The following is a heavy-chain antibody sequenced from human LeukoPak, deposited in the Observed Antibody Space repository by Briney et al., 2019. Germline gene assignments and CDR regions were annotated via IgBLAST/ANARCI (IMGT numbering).Heavy chain of an antibody. J-gene: IGHJ4*02. CDR1: GFTFSDYW. CDR3: ARAVTGLDDY. Sequence: GGSLRLSCAASGFTFSDYWMTWVRQVPGKGLVWVSRISNDGSHTLYADSVRGRFTISRDNAKNTLFLQMNSLRAEDTAVYYCARAVTGLDDYWGQGTLVTVSS. V-gene: IGHV3-74*01. CDR2: ISNDGSHT. D-gene: IGHD6-19*01.